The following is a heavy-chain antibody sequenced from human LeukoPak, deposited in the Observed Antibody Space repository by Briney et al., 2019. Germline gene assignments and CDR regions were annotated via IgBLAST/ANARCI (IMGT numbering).Heavy chain of an antibody. D-gene: IGHD3-10*01. Sequence: ASVKVSCKASGYTFTGYYMHWVRQAPGQGLEWMGWINPNSGGTNYAQKFQGRVTMTRDTSISTAYMELSRLRSDDTAVYYCARDRGFGDPEIDYWGQGTLVTVSS. J-gene: IGHJ4*02. CDR2: INPNSGGT. CDR1: GYTFTGYY. CDR3: ARDRGFGDPEIDY. V-gene: IGHV1-2*02.